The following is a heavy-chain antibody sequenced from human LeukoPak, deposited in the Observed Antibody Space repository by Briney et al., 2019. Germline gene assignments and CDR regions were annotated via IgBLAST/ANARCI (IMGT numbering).Heavy chain of an antibody. CDR1: GVTFSTNG. D-gene: IGHD6-19*01. CDR3: ALPSSGWRFDY. Sequence: GRSLRPSCAAPGVTFSTNGLHGGGRAPGKGREGWAVISNDGRYRDFADSVKGRFTISRDNPKDTLYLQMNSLRAEDTAVYYCALPSSGWRFDYWGRGALVTVSP. J-gene: IGHJ4*02. V-gene: IGHV3-30*03. CDR2: ISNDGRYR.